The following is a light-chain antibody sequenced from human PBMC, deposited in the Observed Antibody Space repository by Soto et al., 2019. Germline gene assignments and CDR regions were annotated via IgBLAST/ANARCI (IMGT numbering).Light chain of an antibody. CDR1: QSVSSN. Sequence: EIVMTHSPATLSVSPGERATLSCRASQSVSSNLAWDQQKPGQAPRLLIYGASTRVTGIPARFSGSGSGTAGTLTISSLQSADFAVYYCQQYNNWPPWTFGNGTKVDIK. CDR3: QQYNNWPPWT. CDR2: GAS. V-gene: IGKV3-15*01. J-gene: IGKJ1*01.